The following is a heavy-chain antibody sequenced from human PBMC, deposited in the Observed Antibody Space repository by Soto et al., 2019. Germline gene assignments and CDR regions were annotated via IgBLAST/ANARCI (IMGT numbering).Heavy chain of an antibody. J-gene: IGHJ5*02. V-gene: IGHV4-30-4*01. Sequence: ASETLSLTCTVSGGSISSGDYYWSWIRQPPGKGLEWIGYIYYSGSTYYNPSPKSRVTISVDTSKNQFSLKLSSVTAADTAVYYCAVVVVITTWDNWFDPWGQGTLVTVSS. D-gene: IGHD3-22*01. CDR3: AVVVVITTWDNWFDP. CDR2: IYYSGST. CDR1: GGSISSGDYY.